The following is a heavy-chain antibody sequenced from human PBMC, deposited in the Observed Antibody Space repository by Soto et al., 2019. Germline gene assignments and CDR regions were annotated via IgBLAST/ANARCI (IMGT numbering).Heavy chain of an antibody. V-gene: IGHV3-15*01. Sequence: EVRLVESGGGLVKPGESLRLSCAASGFTFNNAWMSWVRQPPGKGLEWVGRITSKIDDGTTDYAAPVKGRFTISRDDSKNTLYLQMNSLKTEDTAVYFCTTHEWPVGLWGQGTLVTVSS. J-gene: IGHJ4*02. D-gene: IGHD2-8*01. CDR2: ITSKIDDGTT. CDR3: TTHEWPVGL. CDR1: GFTFNNAW.